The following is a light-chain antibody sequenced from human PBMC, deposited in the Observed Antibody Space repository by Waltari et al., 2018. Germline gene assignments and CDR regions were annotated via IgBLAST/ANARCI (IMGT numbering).Light chain of an antibody. CDR1: KLTEKI. CDR2: QDK. CDR3: QAWDNSGVV. Sequence: SYELTQPPSVSVSPGQSARTTCSGDKLTEKIVCCYQRKSGQSPVLIIYQDKKRPSGIPERISGSNSGNIATLTISATQALDEADYFCQAWDNSGVVFGGGTKLTVL. V-gene: IGLV3-1*01. J-gene: IGLJ2*01.